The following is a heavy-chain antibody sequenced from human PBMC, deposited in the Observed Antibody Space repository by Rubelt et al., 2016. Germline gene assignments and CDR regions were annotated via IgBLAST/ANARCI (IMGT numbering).Heavy chain of an antibody. CDR2: IIPVFGTA. Sequence: QVQLVQSGAEVKKPGASVKVSCKASGGTFSSYAISWVRQAPGQGLEWMGGIIPVFGTANYAQKFQCRVTITADEYTSTAYMELSSLRSEDTAVYYCARGGAAAADDNDAFDIWGQGTMVTVSS. D-gene: IGHD6-13*01. J-gene: IGHJ3*02. V-gene: IGHV1-69*13. CDR1: GGTFSSYA. CDR3: ARGGAAAADDNDAFDI.